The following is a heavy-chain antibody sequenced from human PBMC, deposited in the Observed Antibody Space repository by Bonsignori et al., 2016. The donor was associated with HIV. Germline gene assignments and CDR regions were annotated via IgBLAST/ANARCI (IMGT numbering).Heavy chain of an antibody. V-gene: IGHV1-18*01. Sequence: ASVKVSCKASGYTFTNYGVTWVRQAPGQGLEWMGWISGYNGNTHYAQKFQGRVTMTTDTSTSTAYMELRSLRSDDTAVYYCARGITFSRFDPWGQGTLVTVSS. CDR2: ISGYNGNT. J-gene: IGHJ5*02. CDR1: GYTFTNYG. CDR3: ARGITFSRFDP. D-gene: IGHD3-16*01.